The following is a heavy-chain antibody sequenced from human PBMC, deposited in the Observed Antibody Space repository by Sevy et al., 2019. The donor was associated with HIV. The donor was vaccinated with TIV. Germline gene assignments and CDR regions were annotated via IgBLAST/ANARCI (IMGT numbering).Heavy chain of an antibody. D-gene: IGHD2-21*01. CDR3: ASVRPCGGDCYFFDS. CDR1: GGSLSNYG. Sequence: ASVKVSCKASGGSLSNYGMNWVRQAPGQGLEWTGGIIPRVGLANYARTLRDRVTITADESTSTMYIELRRLTSEDTGVYYCASVRPCGGDCYFFDSWGQGTLVTVSS. J-gene: IGHJ4*02. CDR2: IIPRVGLA. V-gene: IGHV1-69*10.